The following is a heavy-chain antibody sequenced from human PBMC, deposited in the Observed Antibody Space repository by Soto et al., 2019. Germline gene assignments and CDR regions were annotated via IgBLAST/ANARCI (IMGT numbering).Heavy chain of an antibody. J-gene: IGHJ6*02. D-gene: IGHD5-18*01. CDR1: GFTFSSYS. CDR3: ARDRGYSYGSLQYYYYYYGMDV. V-gene: IGHV3-21*01. Sequence: EVQLVESGGGLVKPGGSLRLSCAASGFTFSSYSMNWVRQAPGKGLGWVSSISSSSSYIYYADSVKGRFTISRDNAKNSLYLQMNSLRAEDTAVYYCARDRGYSYGSLQYYYYYYGMDVWGQGTTVTVSS. CDR2: ISSSSSYI.